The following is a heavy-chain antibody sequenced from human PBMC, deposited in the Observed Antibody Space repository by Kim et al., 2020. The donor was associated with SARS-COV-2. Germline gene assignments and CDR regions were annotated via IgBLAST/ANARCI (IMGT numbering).Heavy chain of an antibody. Sequence: ASVKVSCKASGYTFTSYAMNWVRQAPGQGLEWMGWINTNTGNPTYAQGFTGRFVFSLDTSVSTAYLQISSLKAEDTAVYYCARKEDFYDYVWGSYRPPYNGMDVWGQGTTVTVSS. V-gene: IGHV7-4-1*02. D-gene: IGHD3-16*02. CDR3: ARKEDFYDYVWGSYRPPYNGMDV. J-gene: IGHJ6*02. CDR1: GYTFTSYA. CDR2: INTNTGNP.